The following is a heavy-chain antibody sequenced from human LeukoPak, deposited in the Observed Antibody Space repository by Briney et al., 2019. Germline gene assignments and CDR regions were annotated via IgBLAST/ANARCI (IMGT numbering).Heavy chain of an antibody. J-gene: IGHJ2*01. CDR1: GFTFEDYA. CDR2: ISWDSGSI. V-gene: IGHV3-9*01. D-gene: IGHD3-10*01. CDR3: AKRSSGWYFDL. Sequence: GGSLRLSCASSGFTFEDYAMHWVRQAPGKGLEWVSGISWDSGSIGYADSVKGRFIISRDNAKNSLYLQMNSLRAEDTALYYCAKRSSGWYFDLWGRGTLVTVSS.